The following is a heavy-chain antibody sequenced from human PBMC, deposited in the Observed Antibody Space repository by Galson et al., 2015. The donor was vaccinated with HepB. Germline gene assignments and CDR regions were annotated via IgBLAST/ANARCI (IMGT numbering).Heavy chain of an antibody. D-gene: IGHD5-18*01. CDR3: ARGHVDTAMVNKWGFDY. Sequence: SVKVSCKASGYTFTSYYMHWVRQAPGQGLEWMGIINPSGGSTSYTQKFQGRVTMTRDTSTSTVYMELSSLRSEDTAVYYCARGHVDTAMVNKWGFDYWGQGTLVTVSS. CDR2: INPSGGST. CDR1: GYTFTSYY. J-gene: IGHJ4*02. V-gene: IGHV1-46*01.